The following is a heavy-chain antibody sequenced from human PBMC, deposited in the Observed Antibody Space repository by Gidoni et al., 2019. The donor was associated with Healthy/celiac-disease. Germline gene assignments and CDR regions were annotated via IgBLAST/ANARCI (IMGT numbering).Heavy chain of an antibody. CDR1: GYTFTSYD. D-gene: IGHD2-21*01. CDR3: ARDLGYREGLWLRRYWYFDL. J-gene: IGHJ2*01. CDR2: MNPNSGNT. V-gene: IGHV1-8*01. Sequence: QVQLVQSGAEVKKPGASVKVSCKASGYTFTSYDINWVRQATGQGLEWMGWMNPNSGNTGYAQKFQGRVTMTRNTSISTAYMELSSLRSEDTAVYYCARDLGYREGLWLRRYWYFDLWGRGTLVTVSS.